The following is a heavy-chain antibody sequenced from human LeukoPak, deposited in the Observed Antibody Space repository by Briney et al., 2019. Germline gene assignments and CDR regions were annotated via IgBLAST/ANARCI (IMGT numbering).Heavy chain of an antibody. D-gene: IGHD6-19*01. CDR2: ISTYNGNT. Sequence: ASVKVSCKASGYTFTNFGITWVRQAPGQGLEWIGWISTYNGNTNYAQKLQGRVTMTTDTSTSTAYMELRSLRSDGTAVYYCARVVAVAGTIDWFDPWGQGTLVTVSS. V-gene: IGHV1-18*01. J-gene: IGHJ5*02. CDR1: GYTFTNFG. CDR3: ARVVAVAGTIDWFDP.